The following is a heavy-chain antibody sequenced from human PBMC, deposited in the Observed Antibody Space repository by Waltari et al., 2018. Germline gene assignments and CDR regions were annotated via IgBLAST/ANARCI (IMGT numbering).Heavy chain of an antibody. Sequence: QVQLVQSGYELQKPGASVKVSCKASGYSFTNYAINWIRQAPGQGLELMGWINTNTRNPVYVQGFTGRFVFSLDTSVNTAYLQINSLKAEDTAVYFCAREVVPPARVVVNWFDPWGQGTLVTVSS. CDR3: AREVVPPARVVVNWFDP. CDR2: INTNTRNP. CDR1: GYSFTNYA. D-gene: IGHD2-2*01. V-gene: IGHV7-4-1*02. J-gene: IGHJ5*02.